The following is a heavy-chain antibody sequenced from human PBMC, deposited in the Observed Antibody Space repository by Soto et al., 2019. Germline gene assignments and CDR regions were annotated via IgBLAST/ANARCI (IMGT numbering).Heavy chain of an antibody. CDR1: GGPISSYY. V-gene: IGHV4-59*01. J-gene: IGHJ5*02. CDR3: ARVLFGRGNWFDP. CDR2: IYYRGST. D-gene: IGHD3-3*01. Sequence: QVQLQESGPGLVKPSETLSLTCTVSGGPISSYYWSWIRQPPGKGLEWIGYIYYRGSTNYNPSLKSRVTISVDTSKNQFSLKLSSVTAADTAVYYCARVLFGRGNWFDPWGQGTLVTVSS.